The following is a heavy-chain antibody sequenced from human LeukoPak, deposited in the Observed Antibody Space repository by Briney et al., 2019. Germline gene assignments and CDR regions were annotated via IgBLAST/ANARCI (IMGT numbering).Heavy chain of an antibody. V-gene: IGHV6-1*01. CDR3: ARRLTQYDCFDP. J-gene: IGHJ5*02. Sequence: SQTLSLTCAISGDSVSSISVTWNWIRQCPSRGLEWLGRTYYRSTWYNDYAVSVRGRITVNPDTSKNQFSLHLNSVTPEDTAVYYCARRLTQYDCFDPWGQGILVTVSS. CDR2: TYYRSTWYN. D-gene: IGHD2-2*01. CDR1: GDSVSSISVT.